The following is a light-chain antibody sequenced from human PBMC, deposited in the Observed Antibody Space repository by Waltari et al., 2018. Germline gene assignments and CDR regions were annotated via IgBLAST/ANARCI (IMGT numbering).Light chain of an antibody. CDR2: GTS. J-gene: IGKJ1*01. CDR1: QSVSRA. V-gene: IGKV3-20*01. Sequence: EIVLTQSPGTLSLSPGDRATLSCRASQSVSRALAWYQQKPGQAPRRLIYGTSNRATGIPDRFSGSGSGTDFSLTISRLEPEDVAVYFCQHYVRLPATFGQGTKVEIK. CDR3: QHYVRLPAT.